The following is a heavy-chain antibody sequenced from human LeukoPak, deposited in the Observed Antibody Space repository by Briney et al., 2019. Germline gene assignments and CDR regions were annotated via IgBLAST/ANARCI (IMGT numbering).Heavy chain of an antibody. J-gene: IGHJ4*02. CDR2: TYYRSKWYN. CDR3: ARGTYSGSYYYFDY. CDR1: GDSFSSNSAA. V-gene: IGHV6-1*01. Sequence: QSQTLSLTCAISGDSFSSNSAAWNWIRQSPSRGREWLGRTYYRSKWYNDYAVSVKSRITITPDTSKNQFSLQLNSVTPEDTAVYYCARGTYSGSYYYFDYWGQGTLVTVSS. D-gene: IGHD1-26*01.